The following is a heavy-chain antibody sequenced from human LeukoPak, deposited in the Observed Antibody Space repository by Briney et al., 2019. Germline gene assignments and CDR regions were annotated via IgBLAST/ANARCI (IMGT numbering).Heavy chain of an antibody. CDR1: GFTFSDYH. CDR3: VRVWQDNSGVDY. V-gene: IGHV3-48*02. D-gene: IGHD2-21*01. Sequence: PGGSLRLSCAASGFTFSDYHINWARQAPGKGLEWLSYISSTSTSMNYADSVRGRFAISRDNAKNSLYLQMNSLRDEDTAVYYCVRVWQDNSGVDYWGQGTLVTVSS. J-gene: IGHJ4*02. CDR2: ISSTSTSM.